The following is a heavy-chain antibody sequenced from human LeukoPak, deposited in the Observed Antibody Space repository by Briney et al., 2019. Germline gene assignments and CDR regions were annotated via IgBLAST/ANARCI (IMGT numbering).Heavy chain of an antibody. J-gene: IGHJ6*02. CDR1: GGSISSGDYY. CDR3: ARDLPYDPWPYGMDV. CDR2: IYYSGST. D-gene: IGHD3-16*01. V-gene: IGHV4-61*08. Sequence: PSETLSLTCTVSGGSISSGDYYWSWIRQPPGKGLEWIGYIYYSGSTNYNPSLKSRVTISVDTSKNQFSLKLSSVTAADTAVYYCARDLPYDPWPYGMDVWGQGTTVTVSS.